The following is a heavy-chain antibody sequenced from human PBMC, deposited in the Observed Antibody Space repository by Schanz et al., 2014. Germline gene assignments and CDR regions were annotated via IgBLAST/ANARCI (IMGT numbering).Heavy chain of an antibody. D-gene: IGHD1-1*01. Sequence: EVQLVESGGGLIQPGGSLRLSCATSGFTFTTFAMTWVRQAPGKGLEWVSGISDRGDGTNYGDSVRGRFTISRDNTRNTAYLQMNNMRIADTAAYYCVTTDAGWRFDSWGQGTLVIVSS. CDR3: VTTDAGWRFDS. CDR2: ISDRGDGT. J-gene: IGHJ4*02. CDR1: GFTFTTFA. V-gene: IGHV3-23*04.